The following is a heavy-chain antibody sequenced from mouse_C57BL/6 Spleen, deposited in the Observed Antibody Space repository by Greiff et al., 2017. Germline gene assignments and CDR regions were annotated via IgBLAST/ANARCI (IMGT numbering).Heavy chain of an antibody. Sequence: QVQLQQPGAELVRPGSSVKLSCKASGYTFTSYWMDWVKQRPGQGLEWIGNIYPSDSETHYNQKFKDKATLTVDKSSSTAYMQLSSLTSEDSAVYYCAREGGVYLAYWGQGTLVTVSA. V-gene: IGHV1-61*01. CDR3: AREGGVYLAY. CDR1: GYTFTSYW. CDR2: IYPSDSET. J-gene: IGHJ3*01.